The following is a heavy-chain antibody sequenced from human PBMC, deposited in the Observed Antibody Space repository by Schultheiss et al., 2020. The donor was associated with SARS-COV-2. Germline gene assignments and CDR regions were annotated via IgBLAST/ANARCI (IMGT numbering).Heavy chain of an antibody. Sequence: ETLSLTCAVSGYSISSGYYWGWIRQPPGKGLEWVANIKEDGSEKHYVASVEGRCTISRDNSKNTLYLQMNSLRAEDTAIYYCARHVGQNLDLPKYYFDYWGQGRLVTVSS. V-gene: IGHV3-7*03. CDR1: GYSISSGYY. CDR2: IKEDGSEK. D-gene: IGHD3/OR15-3a*01. J-gene: IGHJ4*02. CDR3: ARHVGQNLDLPKYYFDY.